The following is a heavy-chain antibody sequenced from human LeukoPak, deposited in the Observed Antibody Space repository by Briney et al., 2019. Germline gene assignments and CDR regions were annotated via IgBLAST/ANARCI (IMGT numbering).Heavy chain of an antibody. D-gene: IGHD1-26*01. CDR1: GFTFSSYD. CDR2: ISGSGGST. V-gene: IGHV3-23*01. Sequence: GGSLRLSCAASGFTFSSYDMGWVRQAPGKGLEWVSSISGSGGSTYYADSVKGRFTISRDNSKNTLYLQMNSLRADDTAVYYCAKENGSYYGGADYWGQGTLVTVSS. J-gene: IGHJ4*02. CDR3: AKENGSYYGGADY.